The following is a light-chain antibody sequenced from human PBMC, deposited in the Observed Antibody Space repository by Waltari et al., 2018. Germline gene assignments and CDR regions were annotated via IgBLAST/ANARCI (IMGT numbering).Light chain of an antibody. CDR1: QSIIMW. V-gene: IGKV1-5*03. J-gene: IGKJ4*02. CDR3: QHYDSSSAT. Sequence: DIQMTQSPSTLSAYVGDRVTITCRASQSIIMWLAWYQQKAGQAPKLLIYKASILESGVPSRFSGGGSGTEFTLTISSLQPDDFATYYCQHYDSSSATVGRGTKVEIK. CDR2: KAS.